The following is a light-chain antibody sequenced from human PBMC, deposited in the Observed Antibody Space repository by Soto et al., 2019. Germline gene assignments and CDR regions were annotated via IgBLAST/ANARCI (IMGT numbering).Light chain of an antibody. V-gene: IGKV3-11*01. CDR2: DAS. Sequence: EIVLTQSPATLSLSPGEGATLSCRASQSVSSYLAWYQQKPGQAPRLLIYDASNRATGIPARFSGSGSGTDFTLTISSLEPEDFAVYYCQQRTNWWTFGQGTKVEI. CDR3: QQRTNWWT. J-gene: IGKJ1*01. CDR1: QSVSSY.